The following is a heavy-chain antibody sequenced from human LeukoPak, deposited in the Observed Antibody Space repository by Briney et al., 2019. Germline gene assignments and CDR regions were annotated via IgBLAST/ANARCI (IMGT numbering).Heavy chain of an antibody. CDR3: AKWTRTTLFRGDRARFDS. J-gene: IGHJ4*02. V-gene: IGHV3-23*01. Sequence: GGSLRLSCAASGFIFNDYAMSWVRQVPGKGLECVSVISASGGKTYYADSVKGRFTISRDTSKTTISLQMNSLRVEDSAVYYCAKWTRTTLFRGDRARFDSWGQGTLVTVSS. CDR2: ISASGGKT. CDR1: GFIFNDYA. D-gene: IGHD3-10*01.